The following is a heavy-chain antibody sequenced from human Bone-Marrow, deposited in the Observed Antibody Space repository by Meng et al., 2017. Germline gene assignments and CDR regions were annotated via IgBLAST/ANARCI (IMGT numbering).Heavy chain of an antibody. V-gene: IGHV3-33*01. CDR2: IWHDGSKK. CDR3: ARDVGTLGYTLDH. J-gene: IGHJ4*02. CDR1: GFSFRTHG. D-gene: IGHD3-16*02. Sequence: GSLKISCAASGFSFRTHGMHWVRQAPGKGLEWVAVIWHDGSKKYYAASVSGRFTISRDDSKNTLYLQMNSLTTEDTAMYYCARDVGTLGYTLDHWGQGTLVTVSS.